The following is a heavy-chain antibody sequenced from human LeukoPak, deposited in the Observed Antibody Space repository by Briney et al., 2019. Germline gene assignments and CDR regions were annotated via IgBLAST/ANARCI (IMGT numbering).Heavy chain of an antibody. D-gene: IGHD2-15*01. Sequence: GGSLRLSCAASGFTFSDYGMHWVRQAPGKGVEGVAFIQYDGSNQFYADSVKGRFTISRDNGKNTLYLQMNSLRAEDTAVYYCARVHGGYPFDYWGQGTLVTVSS. J-gene: IGHJ4*02. CDR1: GFTFSDYG. CDR2: IQYDGSNQ. V-gene: IGHV3-30*02. CDR3: ARVHGGYPFDY.